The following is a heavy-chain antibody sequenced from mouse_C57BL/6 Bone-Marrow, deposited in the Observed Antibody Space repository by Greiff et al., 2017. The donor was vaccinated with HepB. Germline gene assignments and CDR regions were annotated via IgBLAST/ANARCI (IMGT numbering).Heavy chain of an antibody. D-gene: IGHD1-1*01. CDR3: ARWYYYGSSYNY. CDR2: INPSTGGT. J-gene: IGHJ2*01. CDR1: GSSFTGYY. V-gene: IGHV1-42*01. Sequence: VQLQQSGPELVKPGASVKISCKASGSSFTGYYMNWVKQSPEKSLEWIGEINPSTGGTTYNQKFKAKATLTVDKSSSTAYMQLKSLTSEDSAVYYCARWYYYGSSYNYWGQGTTLTVSS.